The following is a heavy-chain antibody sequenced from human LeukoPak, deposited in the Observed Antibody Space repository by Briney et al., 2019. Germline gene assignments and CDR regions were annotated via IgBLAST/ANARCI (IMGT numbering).Heavy chain of an antibody. V-gene: IGHV3-30*02. CDR3: ARGAIGSFDI. J-gene: IGHJ3*02. Sequence: EWVAFVRYDESTKFYADSVKGRFTISRDNAKNSLYLQVNSLRAEDTAVYYCARGAIGSFDIWGQGTVVTVSS. CDR2: VRYDESTK.